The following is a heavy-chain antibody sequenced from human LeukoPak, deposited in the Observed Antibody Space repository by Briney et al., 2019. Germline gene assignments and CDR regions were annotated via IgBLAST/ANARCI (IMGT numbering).Heavy chain of an antibody. CDR3: AKDRSYGSETYYFDY. Sequence: PGGSLRLSCAASGFTFSSYGMHWVRQAPGKGLEWVAVISYDGSNKYYADSVKGRFTISRDNSKNTLYLQMNSLRAEDTAVYYCAKDRSYGSETYYFDYWGRGTLVTVSS. CDR2: ISYDGSNK. J-gene: IGHJ4*02. D-gene: IGHD3-10*01. CDR1: GFTFSSYG. V-gene: IGHV3-30*18.